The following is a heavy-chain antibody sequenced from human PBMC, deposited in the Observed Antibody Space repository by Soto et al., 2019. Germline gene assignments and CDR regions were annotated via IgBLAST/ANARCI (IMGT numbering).Heavy chain of an antibody. CDR2: IIPIFGTA. D-gene: IGHD6-6*01. J-gene: IGHJ5*02. CDR1: GGTFSSYA. Sequence: ASVKVSCKASGGTFSSYAISWVRQAPGQGLEWMGGIIPIFGTANYAQKFQGRVTITADESTSTAYMELSSLRSEDTAVYYCARACCGAARPFSCFDPWGQGTLVTVSS. V-gene: IGHV1-69*13. CDR3: ARACCGAARPFSCFDP.